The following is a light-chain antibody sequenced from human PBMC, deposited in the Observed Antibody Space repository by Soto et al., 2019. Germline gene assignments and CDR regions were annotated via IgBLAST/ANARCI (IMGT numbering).Light chain of an antibody. CDR2: EVS. CDR3: SSYTSRDTYV. J-gene: IGLJ1*01. V-gene: IGLV2-14*01. CDR1: SSDVGGYNY. Sequence: AELTHSASVSGSAGQSITSSCTGTSSDVGGYNYVSWYQQKAGKAPKLMIYEVSCRPSGVSGRFSGSKSGNTASLTISGLQAEDEADYYCSSYTSRDTYVFGIGTKVTVL.